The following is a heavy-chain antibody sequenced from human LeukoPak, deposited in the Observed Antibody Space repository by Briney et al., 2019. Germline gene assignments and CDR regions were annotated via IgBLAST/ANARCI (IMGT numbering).Heavy chain of an antibody. Sequence: PSETLSLTCTVSGGSISSYYWSWIRQPPGKGLEWIGYIYYSGSTNYNPSLKSRVTISVDTSKNQFSLKLSPVTAADTAVYYCARDRIGYSYDDAFDIWGQGTMVTVSS. V-gene: IGHV4-59*01. CDR1: GGSISSYY. CDR2: IYYSGST. D-gene: IGHD5-18*01. CDR3: ARDRIGYSYDDAFDI. J-gene: IGHJ3*02.